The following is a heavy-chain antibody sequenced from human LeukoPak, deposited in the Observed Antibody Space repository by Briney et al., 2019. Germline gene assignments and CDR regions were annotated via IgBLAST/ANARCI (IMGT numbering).Heavy chain of an antibody. CDR2: IYSGGNT. CDR1: GVTVSTNY. V-gene: IGHV3-53*01. Sequence: PGGSLRLSCAVSGVTVSTNYMSWVRQAPGKGLEWVSLIYSGGNTYYADSVKGRLTISRDNSKNTLYLQMNSLRVEDTAVYYCARASGDYGQLDYWGRGTLVTVSS. D-gene: IGHD4-17*01. J-gene: IGHJ4*02. CDR3: ARASGDYGQLDY.